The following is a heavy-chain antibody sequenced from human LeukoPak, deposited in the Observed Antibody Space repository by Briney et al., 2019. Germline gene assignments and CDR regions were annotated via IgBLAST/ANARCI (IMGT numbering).Heavy chain of an antibody. J-gene: IGHJ6*02. CDR1: GFMFSNYW. D-gene: IGHD5-12*01. CDR2: INSDGSTT. CDR3: ARDRGSYGMDV. V-gene: IGHV3-74*01. Sequence: GGSLRLSCAASGFMFSNYWMHWVRQAPGKGLVWVSRINSDGSTTSYADSVKGRFSISRDNAKNTLYLQMNSLRAEDTAVYSCARDRGSYGMDVWGQGTTVTVSS.